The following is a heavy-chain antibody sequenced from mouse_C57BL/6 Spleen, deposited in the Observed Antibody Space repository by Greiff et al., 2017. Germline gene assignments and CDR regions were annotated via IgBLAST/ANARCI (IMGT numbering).Heavy chain of an antibody. Sequence: EVKVVESEGGLVQPGSSMKLSCTASGFTFSDYYMAWVRQVPEKGLEWVANINYDGSSTYYLDSLKSRFIISRDNAKNILYLQMSSLKSEDTATYYCARGEYYGNAFAYWGQGTLVTVSA. V-gene: IGHV5-16*01. CDR1: GFTFSDYY. J-gene: IGHJ3*01. CDR2: INYDGSST. D-gene: IGHD2-1*01. CDR3: ARGEYYGNAFAY.